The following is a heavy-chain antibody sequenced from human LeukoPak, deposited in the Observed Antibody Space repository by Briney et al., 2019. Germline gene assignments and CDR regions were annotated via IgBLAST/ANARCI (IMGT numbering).Heavy chain of an antibody. V-gene: IGHV3-30*18. J-gene: IGHJ6*02. D-gene: IGHD6-13*01. Sequence: QAGTSLRLSCAASGFTFKKYGLEWVRQAPGKGLEWVALISYDGSHGYYADSVEGRFTISRDDSKNTLDLQMNSLRVEDTAVYYCAKDLANSSSWWGANFYYYGMDVWGQGAAVTVSS. CDR2: ISYDGSHG. CDR3: AKDLANSSSWWGANFYYYGMDV. CDR1: GFTFKKYG.